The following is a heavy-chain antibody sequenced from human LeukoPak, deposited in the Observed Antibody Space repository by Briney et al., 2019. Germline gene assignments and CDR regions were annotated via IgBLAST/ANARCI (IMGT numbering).Heavy chain of an antibody. Sequence: PGRSLRLSCAASGFTFGDYAMSWVRQAPGKGLEWVSLIRSKAYGGTPEYAASVKDRFTISRDDSKSIAYLQMSSLKTEDTAVYYCTRVAITLVGSYDHYFDYWGQGTLVTVPS. CDR1: GFTFGDYA. D-gene: IGHD1-26*01. CDR2: IRSKAYGGTP. V-gene: IGHV3-49*04. CDR3: TRVAITLVGSYDHYFDY. J-gene: IGHJ4*02.